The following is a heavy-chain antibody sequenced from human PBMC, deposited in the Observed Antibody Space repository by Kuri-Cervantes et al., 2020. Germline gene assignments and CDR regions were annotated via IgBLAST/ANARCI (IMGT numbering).Heavy chain of an antibody. CDR3: AKEGSSSGRAGYFDY. V-gene: IGHV3-30-3*01. J-gene: IGHJ4*02. Sequence: LSLTCAASGFTFSSYAMHWVRQAPGKGLEWVAVISYDGSNKYYADSIKGRFTISRDNSKNTLYLQMNSLRGADTAFYYCAKEGSSSGRAGYFDYWGQGTLVTVSS. D-gene: IGHD6-19*01. CDR1: GFTFSSYA. CDR2: ISYDGSNK.